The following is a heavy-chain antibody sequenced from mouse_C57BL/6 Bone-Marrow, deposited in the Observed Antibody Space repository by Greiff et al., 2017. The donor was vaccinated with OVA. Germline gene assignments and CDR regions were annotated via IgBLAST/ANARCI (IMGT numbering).Heavy chain of an antibody. CDR3: ARDRGYYDGSKDYAMDY. CDR2: ISDGGSYT. J-gene: IGHJ4*01. Sequence: EVKLVESGGGLVKPGGSLKLSCAASGFTFSSYAMSWVRQTPEKRLEWVATISDGGSYTYYPDNVKGRFTISRDNAKNNLYLQMGHLKSEDTARYDCARDRGYYDGSKDYAMDYWGQGTSVTVSS. CDR1: GFTFSSYA. D-gene: IGHD1-1*01. V-gene: IGHV5-4*01.